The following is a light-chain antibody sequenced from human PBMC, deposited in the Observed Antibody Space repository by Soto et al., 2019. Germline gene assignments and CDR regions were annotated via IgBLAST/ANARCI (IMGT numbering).Light chain of an antibody. CDR2: GAS. V-gene: IGKV3-15*01. J-gene: IGKJ5*01. Sequence: ETLMTQSPATLSVSPGERVTLSCRASQSVSLNLAWYQQRPGQAPRLLIYGASTRVIGIPDRFTGSGSGTEFTLSITNLQSDDFALYYCQQYNDWPPITFGQGTRLEIK. CDR1: QSVSLN. CDR3: QQYNDWPPIT.